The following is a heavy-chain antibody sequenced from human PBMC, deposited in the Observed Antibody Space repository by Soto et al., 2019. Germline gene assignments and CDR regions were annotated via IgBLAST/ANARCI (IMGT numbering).Heavy chain of an antibody. CDR1: GFSLSTSGVG. CDR2: IYWDDDK. D-gene: IGHD5-12*01. CDR3: AHRKVEMATIGYAGFDY. V-gene: IGHV2-5*02. J-gene: IGHJ4*02. Sequence: QITLKESGPTLVKPTQTLTLTCTFSGFSLSTSGVGVGWIRQPPGKALEWLALIYWDDDKRYSPSLKSRLTITKDTSKNQVVLTMTNMDPVDTATYYCAHRKVEMATIGYAGFDYWGQGTLVTVSS.